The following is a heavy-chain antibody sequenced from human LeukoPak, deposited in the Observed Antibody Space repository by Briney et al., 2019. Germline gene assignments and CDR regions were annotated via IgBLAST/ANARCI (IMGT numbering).Heavy chain of an antibody. CDR2: IGGNGGNT. V-gene: IGHV3-23*01. D-gene: IGHD3-16*01. CDR3: ARGVILFGGGPDY. CDR1: GFTFSTYA. Sequence: PGASLRLSCAASGFTFSTYAMSWVRQAPGKGLEWVSPIGGNGGNTYYADSVKGRFTISRDNSKNTLYLQMNSLRAEDTAVYSWARGVILFGGGPDYWGQGPLVTVPS. J-gene: IGHJ4*02.